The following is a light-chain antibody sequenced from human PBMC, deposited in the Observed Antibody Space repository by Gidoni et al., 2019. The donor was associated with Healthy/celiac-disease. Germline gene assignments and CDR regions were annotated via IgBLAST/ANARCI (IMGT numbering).Light chain of an antibody. CDR3: SSYAGSNNLV. V-gene: IGLV2-8*01. J-gene: IGLJ2*01. CDR2: EVS. CDR1: SSDVGGYNY. Sequence: QSALTHTPSASGSPGQSVTISCTGTSSDVGGYNYVSWYQQHPGKAPKLMIYEVSKRPSGVPDRFSGSKSGNTASLTVSGLQAEDEADYYCSSYAGSNNLVFGGGTKLTV.